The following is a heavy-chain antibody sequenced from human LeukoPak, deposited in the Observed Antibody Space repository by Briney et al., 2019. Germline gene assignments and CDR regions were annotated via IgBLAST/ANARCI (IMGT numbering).Heavy chain of an antibody. J-gene: IGHJ4*02. Sequence: SETLSLTCTVSGGSISGYYWTWIRQPPGKGLEWIGYIYNSGSTNYNPSLKSRVTISVDTSKNQFSLKLTSVTAADTAVYYCARERELGYWGQGTLVTVSS. V-gene: IGHV4-59*01. CDR3: ARERELGY. D-gene: IGHD3-10*01. CDR2: IYNSGST. CDR1: GGSISGYY.